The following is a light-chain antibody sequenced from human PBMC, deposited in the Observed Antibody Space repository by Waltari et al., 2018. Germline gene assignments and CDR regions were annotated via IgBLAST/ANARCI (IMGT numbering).Light chain of an antibody. CDR3: QTGGHGTWV. CDR1: SGHINNV. V-gene: IGLV4-69*01. Sequence: QLVLTQSPSASASLGASVKLTCTLSSGHINNVIAWLQQRPEKGPRYLMKVNSDGSHNKGDDIPDRFSGSCSGAERYLSISSLQSEDEADYICQTGGHGTWVFGGGTKLTVL. CDR2: VNSDGSH. J-gene: IGLJ3*02.